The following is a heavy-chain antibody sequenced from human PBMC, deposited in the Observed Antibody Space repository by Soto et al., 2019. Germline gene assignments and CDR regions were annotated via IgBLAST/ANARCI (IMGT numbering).Heavy chain of an antibody. D-gene: IGHD1-26*01. J-gene: IGHJ5*01. CDR2: INHSGSA. V-gene: IGHV4-34*01. Sequence: DTLSLTCDVTGASFSGYGWTWIRQTPGKGLQWIGQINHSGSANYNPSLKSRVTISVHTSNSQFSLELSSVTAADTAVYYCARGLITGSLNSAATTEIDTCGQRNEVTISS. CDR3: ARGLITGSLNSAATTEIDT. CDR1: GASFSGYG.